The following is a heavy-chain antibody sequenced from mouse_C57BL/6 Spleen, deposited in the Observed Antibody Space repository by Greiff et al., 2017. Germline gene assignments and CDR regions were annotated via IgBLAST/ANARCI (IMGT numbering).Heavy chain of an antibody. CDR3: ARGGYDGAWFAY. Sequence: EVQGVESGGGLVTPGGSLKLSCAASGFTFSSYAMSWVRQTPEKRLEWVATISDGGSYTYYPDNVKGRFTISRDNAKNNLYLQMSHLKSEDTAMYYCARGGYDGAWFAYWGQGTLVTVSA. CDR1: GFTFSSYA. CDR2: ISDGGSYT. D-gene: IGHD2-2*01. V-gene: IGHV5-4*01. J-gene: IGHJ3*01.